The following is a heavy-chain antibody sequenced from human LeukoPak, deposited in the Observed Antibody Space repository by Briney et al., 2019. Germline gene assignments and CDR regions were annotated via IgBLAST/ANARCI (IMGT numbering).Heavy chain of an antibody. CDR3: ARPTRYYYGSGSYYLTDY. D-gene: IGHD3-10*01. Sequence: GESLKISCKGSGYSFTSYWIGWVRQMPGKGLEWMGIIYPGDSDTRYSPSFQGQVTISADKSISTAYLQWSSLKASDTAMYYCARPTRYYYGSGSYYLTDYWGQGTLVTVSP. V-gene: IGHV5-51*01. CDR1: GYSFTSYW. J-gene: IGHJ4*02. CDR2: IYPGDSDT.